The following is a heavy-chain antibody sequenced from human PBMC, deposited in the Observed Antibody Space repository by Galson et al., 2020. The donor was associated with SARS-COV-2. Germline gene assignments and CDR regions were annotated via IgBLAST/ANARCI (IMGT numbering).Heavy chain of an antibody. D-gene: IGHD6-19*01. CDR2: IYYSGSASSYPSLKST. J-gene: IGHJ3*02. CDR1: GDSISGYY. V-gene: IGHV4-59*08. CDR3: ARQAPRTSGFNAFDI. Sequence: ETSETLSLTCSVSGDSISGYYWYWIRQPPGKGLEWIGYIYYSGSASSYPSLKSTNSYPSLKSRVTISVDTSKNQFSLRLRSVTAADTAVYYCARQAPRTSGFNAFDIWGQGTMVTVAS.